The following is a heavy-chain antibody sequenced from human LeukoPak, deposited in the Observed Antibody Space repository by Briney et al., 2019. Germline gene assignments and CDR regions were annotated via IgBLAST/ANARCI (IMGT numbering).Heavy chain of an antibody. V-gene: IGHV3-21*01. J-gene: IGHJ4*02. Sequence: GGSLRLSCAASVFTFSSYSMNWVRQASGKGLEWVSSISSSSSYIYYADSVKGRFTISRDNAKNSLYLQMNSLRAEDTAVYYCAREPMFFSSGFDYWGQGTLVTVSS. CDR2: ISSSSSYI. D-gene: IGHD6-25*01. CDR1: VFTFSSYS. CDR3: AREPMFFSSGFDY.